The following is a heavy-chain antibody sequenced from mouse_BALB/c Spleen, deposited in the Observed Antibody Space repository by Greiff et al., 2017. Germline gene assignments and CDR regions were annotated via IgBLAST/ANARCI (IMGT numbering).Heavy chain of an antibody. J-gene: IGHJ4*01. CDR1: GFTFSDYY. V-gene: IGHV5-4*02. CDR2: ISDGGSYT. CDR3: ARGYGNYAMDY. Sequence: EVQLQQSGGGLVKPGGSLKLSCAASGFTFSDYYMYWVRQTPEKRLEWVATISDGGSYTYYPDSVKGRFTISRDNAKNNLYLQMSSLKSEDTAMYYCARGYGNYAMDYWGQGTSVTVSS. D-gene: IGHD2-10*02.